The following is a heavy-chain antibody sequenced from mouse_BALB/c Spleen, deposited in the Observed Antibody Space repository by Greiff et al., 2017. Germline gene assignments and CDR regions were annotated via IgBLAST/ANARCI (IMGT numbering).Heavy chain of an antibody. CDR3: ARETKYGNDGWYFDV. D-gene: IGHD2-10*02. CDR1: GFTFSSYG. CDR2: ISSGGSYT. J-gene: IGHJ1*01. V-gene: IGHV5-6*01. Sequence: EVKLVESGGDLVKPGGSLKLSCAASGFTFSSYGMSWVRQTPDKRLEWVATISSGGSYTYYPDSVKGRFTISRDNAKNTLYLQMSSLKSEDTAMYYCARETKYGNDGWYFDVWGAGTTVTVSS.